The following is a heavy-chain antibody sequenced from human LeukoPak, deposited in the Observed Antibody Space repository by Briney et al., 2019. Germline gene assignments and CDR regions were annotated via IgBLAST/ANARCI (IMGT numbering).Heavy chain of an antibody. Sequence: SETLSLTCTVSGCSITGYHWSWIRQPPGRGLEWIGYIHYSGSTNHNPSLRSRVTISVDTSNSQFSLKLGSVTVADTAVYYCVRRDSSSWNYFDSWGQGALVTVSS. D-gene: IGHD3-22*01. CDR2: IHYSGST. CDR1: GCSITGYH. CDR3: VRRDSSSWNYFDS. J-gene: IGHJ4*02. V-gene: IGHV4-59*08.